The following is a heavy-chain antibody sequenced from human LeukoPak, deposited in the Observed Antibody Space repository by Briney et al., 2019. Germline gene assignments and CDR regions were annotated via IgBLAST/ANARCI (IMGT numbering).Heavy chain of an antibody. D-gene: IGHD1-1*01. Sequence: ASVKVSCKASGGTFRSAAMSWVRQAPGQGLEWVGHIILMFGTTTYAQKFQGRVTISADESTTTVYMELSSLTSDDTATYYCTRDEYKGSATFNYWGQGTQVIVSS. CDR2: IILMFGTT. CDR1: GGTFRSAA. V-gene: IGHV1-69*01. J-gene: IGHJ4*02. CDR3: TRDEYKGSATFNY.